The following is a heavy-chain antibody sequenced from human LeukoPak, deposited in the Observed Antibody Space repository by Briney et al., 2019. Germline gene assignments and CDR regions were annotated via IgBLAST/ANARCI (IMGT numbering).Heavy chain of an antibody. J-gene: IGHJ5*02. D-gene: IGHD5-18*01. CDR1: GGTFSSYA. V-gene: IGHV1-69*01. Sequence: SVKVSCKASGGTFSSYAISWVRQAPGQGLEWMGGIIPIFGTANYAQKFQGRVTITADESTSTAYMELSSLRSEDTAVYYCARVGERGYSYGLNWFDPWGQGTLVTVS. CDR3: ARVGERGYSYGLNWFDP. CDR2: IIPIFGTA.